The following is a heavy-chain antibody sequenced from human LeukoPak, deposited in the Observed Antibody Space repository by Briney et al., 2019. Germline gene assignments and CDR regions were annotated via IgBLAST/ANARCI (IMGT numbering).Heavy chain of an antibody. CDR2: ISYDGSNK. D-gene: IGHD6-19*01. V-gene: IGHV3-30-3*01. CDR1: GFTFSSYA. Sequence: PGGSLRLSCAASGFTFSSYAMHWVRQAPGKGLEWVAVISYDGSNKYYADSVKGRFTISRDNSKNTLYLQMNSLRAEDTAVYYCARDPTPRHYGSGWNEGGYWGQGTLVTVSS. J-gene: IGHJ4*02. CDR3: ARDPTPRHYGSGWNEGGY.